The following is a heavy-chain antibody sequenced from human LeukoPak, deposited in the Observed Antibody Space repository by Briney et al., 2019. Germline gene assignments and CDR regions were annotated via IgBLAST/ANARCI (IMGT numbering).Heavy chain of an antibody. Sequence: ASVKVSCKASGYTFTGYFIHWVRQAPGQGLEWMGWINPHSGGTNYAQKFQGRVTMTRDTSITTAYMELSSLTSEDTAVYYCARLRWLQRGTDYWGQGTLVTVSS. CDR3: ARLRWLQRGTDY. D-gene: IGHD5-24*01. CDR2: INPHSGGT. V-gene: IGHV1-2*02. CDR1: GYTFTGYF. J-gene: IGHJ4*02.